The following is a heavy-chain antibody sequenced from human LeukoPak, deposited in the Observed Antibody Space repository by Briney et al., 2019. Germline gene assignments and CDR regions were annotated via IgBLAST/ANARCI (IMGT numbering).Heavy chain of an antibody. CDR2: INPNSGGT. D-gene: IGHD5-12*01. CDR3: ARGVEGYSGYDAFDY. J-gene: IGHJ4*02. CDR1: GYNFRSYD. Sequence: ASVKVSCKASGYNFRSYDINRVRQAPGRGLEGMGWINPNSGGTNYAQKFQGRVTMTRDTSISTAYMDLSRLRSDDTAVYYCARGVEGYSGYDAFDYWGQGTLVTVSS. V-gene: IGHV1-2*02.